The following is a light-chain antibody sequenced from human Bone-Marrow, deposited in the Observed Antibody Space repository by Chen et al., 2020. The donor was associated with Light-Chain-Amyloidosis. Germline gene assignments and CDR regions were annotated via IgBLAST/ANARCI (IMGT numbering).Light chain of an antibody. CDR2: DDS. CDR3: QVWDRSSDRPV. Sequence: SYVLTQPSSVSVAPGQTATIACGGNNIGSTRVHWYQQTPGQAPLLVVYDDSDRPSGIPERWSGSNSGNTATLTRSRVEAGDEADYYCQVWDRSSDRPVFGGGTKLTVL. V-gene: IGLV3-21*02. CDR1: NIGSTR. J-gene: IGLJ3*02.